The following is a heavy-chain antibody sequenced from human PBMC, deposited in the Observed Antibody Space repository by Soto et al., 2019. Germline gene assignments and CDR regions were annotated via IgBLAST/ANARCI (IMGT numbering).Heavy chain of an antibody. J-gene: IGHJ4*02. Sequence: GGSLRLSCAASGFTFSSYWMRWVRQAPGKGLEWVAYIKRDGSEKYYVDSVMGRFTVSRDNAKSSLFLQMNSLRAEDTAVYYCARSKGAAAAGQDYWGQGTLVTVSS. CDR3: ARSKGAAAAGQDY. CDR2: IKRDGSEK. CDR1: GFTFSSYW. V-gene: IGHV3-7*03. D-gene: IGHD6-13*01.